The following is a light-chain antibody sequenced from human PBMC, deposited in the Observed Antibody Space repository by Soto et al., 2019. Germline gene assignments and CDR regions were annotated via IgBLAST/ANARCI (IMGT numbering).Light chain of an antibody. CDR3: QQYSIWRT. V-gene: IGKV3-15*01. J-gene: IGKJ1*01. Sequence: VMTQSPGTLSVSLGESATLSCRASQSVDGYLAWYQQKPGQAPRLLIYGASTRATGVTARFSGSGSGTEFTLTISSLQSEDFAVYSCQQYSIWRTFGQGTKVDIK. CDR1: QSVDGY. CDR2: GAS.